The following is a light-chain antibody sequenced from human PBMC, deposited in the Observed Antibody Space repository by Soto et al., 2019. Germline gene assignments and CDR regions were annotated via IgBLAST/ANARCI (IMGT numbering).Light chain of an antibody. CDR1: QSVSSY. V-gene: IGKV3-11*01. CDR2: DAS. Sequence: PGERATLSCRASQSVSSYLAWYQQKPGQAPRLLIYDASNRATGIPARFSGSGSGTDFTLTISSLEPEDFAVYYCQQRSNWLTYGGGTKVDIK. J-gene: IGKJ4*01. CDR3: QQRSNWLT.